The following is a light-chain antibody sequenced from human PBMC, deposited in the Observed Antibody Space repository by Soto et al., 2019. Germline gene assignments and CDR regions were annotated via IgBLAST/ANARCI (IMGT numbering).Light chain of an antibody. Sequence: DIQMTQSPSTLSGSVGDRVTITCRASQSVSSRLAWHQQKPGKAPKVLIYDASNLKSGVPSRFSGSGSGTDFSLTISSLHPEDVATYYCQQVDSYPRTFGQGTKVDIK. CDR3: QQVDSYPRT. CDR1: QSVSSR. J-gene: IGKJ1*01. CDR2: DAS. V-gene: IGKV1-5*01.